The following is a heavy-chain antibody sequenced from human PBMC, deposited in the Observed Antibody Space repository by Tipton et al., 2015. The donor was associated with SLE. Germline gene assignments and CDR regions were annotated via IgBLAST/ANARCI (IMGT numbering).Heavy chain of an antibody. D-gene: IGHD2-15*01. J-gene: IGHJ2*01. CDR3: ARKAAVVGDWFFDL. CDR1: EFHVSDNY. CDR2: IYSAGAT. V-gene: IGHV3-66*01. Sequence: SLRLSCTASEFHVSDNYMSWVRQVPGKGLEWVSVIYSAGATWYDDSVKGRFTISRDNSKNTLYLQMDRVRADDTAAYYCARKAAVVGDWFFDLWGRGTLVSVSS.